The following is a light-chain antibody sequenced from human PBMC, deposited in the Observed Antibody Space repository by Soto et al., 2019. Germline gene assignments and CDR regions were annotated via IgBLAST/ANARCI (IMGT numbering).Light chain of an antibody. Sequence: QSVLTQPVSVSGSPGQSVTIPCTGTSSDVGYYNLVAWYQQHPGKAPKVLIYEVYKRPSGVSDRFSGSKSGNTASLTISGLQAEDEADYYCCSYAGVRGAVFGGGTQLTVL. V-gene: IGLV2-23*02. CDR3: CSYAGVRGAV. CDR1: SSDVGYYNL. CDR2: EVY. J-gene: IGLJ7*01.